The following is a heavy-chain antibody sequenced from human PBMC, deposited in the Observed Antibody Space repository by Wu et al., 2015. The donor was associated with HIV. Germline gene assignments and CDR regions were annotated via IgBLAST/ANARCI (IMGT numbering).Heavy chain of an antibody. D-gene: IGHD2-21*02. Sequence: QVQLVQSGAEVKKPGASVKVSCQASGYTFTIYDINWVRQAPGQGLEWMGWMNPNSGNTGYAQKFQGRVTMTRNTSIGTAYMELSSLRSEDTAVYYCARGNCGGXCSSFYYYYYGMDIWGQGTTVTVSS. CDR3: ARGNCGGXCSSFYYYYYGMDI. V-gene: IGHV1-8*01. CDR2: MNPNSGNT. CDR1: GYTFTIYD. J-gene: IGHJ6*02.